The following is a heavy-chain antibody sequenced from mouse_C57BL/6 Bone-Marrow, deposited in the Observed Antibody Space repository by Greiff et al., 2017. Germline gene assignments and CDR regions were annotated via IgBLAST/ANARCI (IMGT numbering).Heavy chain of an antibody. CDR1: GFTFSDYY. J-gene: IGHJ3*01. V-gene: IGHV5-12*01. CDR2: ISNGGGST. D-gene: IGHD2-4*01. Sequence: EVHLVESGGGLVQPGGSLKLSCAASGFTFSDYYMYWVRQTPEKRLEWVAYISNGGGSTYYPDTVKGRFTISRDNAKNTLYLQMSRLKSEDTAMYYCARPGDYDYDWFAYWGQGTLVTVSA. CDR3: ARPGDYDYDWFAY.